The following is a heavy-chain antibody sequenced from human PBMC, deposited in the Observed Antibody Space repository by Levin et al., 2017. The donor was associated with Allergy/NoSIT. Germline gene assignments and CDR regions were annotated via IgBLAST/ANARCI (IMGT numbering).Heavy chain of an antibody. J-gene: IGHJ4*02. CDR2: ITKSGRT. Sequence: SCAASGFTFSNYAMSWVRRAPGKGLEWVSAITKSGRTYYAESVKGRFTVSRANSKNKLYLQMNSLRADDTAVYYCAKEMTTVVPVFDYWGQGSLVTVSS. D-gene: IGHD4-23*01. CDR1: GFTFSNYA. CDR3: AKEMTTVVPVFDY. V-gene: IGHV3-23*01.